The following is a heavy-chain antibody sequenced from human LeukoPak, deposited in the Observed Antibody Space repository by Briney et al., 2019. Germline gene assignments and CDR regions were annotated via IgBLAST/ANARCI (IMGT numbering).Heavy chain of an antibody. CDR1: GFTFSSYS. D-gene: IGHD2-2*01. J-gene: IGHJ6*02. CDR2: ISSSSSYI. V-gene: IGHV3-21*01. Sequence: GGSLRLSCAASGFTFSSYSMNWVRQAPGKGLEWVSSISSSSSYIYYADSVKGRFTTSRDNAKNSLYLQMNSLRAEDTAVYYCARVYGDCSSTSCYPYYYGMDVWGQGTTVTVSS. CDR3: ARVYGDCSSTSCYPYYYGMDV.